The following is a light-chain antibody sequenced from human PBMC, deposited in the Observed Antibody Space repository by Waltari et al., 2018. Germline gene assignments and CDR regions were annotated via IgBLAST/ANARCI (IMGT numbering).Light chain of an antibody. CDR1: RSNHGSNY. CDR3: AAWDDTLSGVV. V-gene: IGLV1-47*01. J-gene: IGLJ2*01. CDR2: RNN. Sequence: QSVLTQPPSGSGTPGQRVTISCSGSRSNHGSNYGIWYQQLPGTAPRLLIYRNNQRPSGVPDRFSGSKSGTSASLAISGLRSDDEADYYCAAWDDTLSGVVFGGGTKLTVL.